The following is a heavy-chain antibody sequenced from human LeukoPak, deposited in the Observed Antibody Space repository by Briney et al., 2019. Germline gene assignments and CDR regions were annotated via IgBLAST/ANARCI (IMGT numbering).Heavy chain of an antibody. J-gene: IGHJ5*02. CDR2: IFYGGST. CDR3: ARDAKRFYAANWFDP. Sequence: SETLSLNCTVSGGSIYSSNSYWAWIRQSPGQGLEWIGSIFYGGSTFYNPSLKRRATISVDTSKNQFSLNLTSVTAADTAVYYCARDAKRFYAANWFDPWGQGTPVTVSS. V-gene: IGHV4-39*07. D-gene: IGHD2/OR15-2a*01. CDR1: GGSIYSSNSY.